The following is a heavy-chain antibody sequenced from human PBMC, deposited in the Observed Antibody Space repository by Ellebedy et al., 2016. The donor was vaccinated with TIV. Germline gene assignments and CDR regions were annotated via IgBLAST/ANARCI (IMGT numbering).Heavy chain of an antibody. D-gene: IGHD2-15*01. CDR1: GFTFSNYG. CDR3: AKDLEGYCVGATCSFFDS. V-gene: IGHV3-30*02. J-gene: IGHJ4*02. Sequence: GESLKISXAASGFTFSNYGLHWVRQAPGKGLEWVAFISYDESKKYYLDSVRGRFTISRDNSKNTLSLQMNSLKTEDTALYYCAKDLEGYCVGATCSFFDSWGQGARVTVSS. CDR2: ISYDESKK.